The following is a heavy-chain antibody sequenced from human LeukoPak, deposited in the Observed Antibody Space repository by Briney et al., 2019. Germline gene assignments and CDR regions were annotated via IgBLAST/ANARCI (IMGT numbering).Heavy chain of an antibody. CDR2: INHSGST. CDR1: GGSFSGYY. CDR3: ARVMTTVSVFDY. V-gene: IGHV4-34*01. J-gene: IGHJ4*02. D-gene: IGHD4-17*01. Sequence: SETLSLTCAVYGGSFSGYYWSWIRQPPGKGLEWIGEINHSGSTNYNPSLKSRVTISVDTSKNQFSLKLSSVTAADTAVYYCARVMTTVSVFDYWGQGTLVTVSS.